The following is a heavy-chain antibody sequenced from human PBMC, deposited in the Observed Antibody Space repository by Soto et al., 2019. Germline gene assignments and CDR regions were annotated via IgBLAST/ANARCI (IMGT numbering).Heavy chain of an antibody. D-gene: IGHD6-13*01. V-gene: IGHV3-23*01. Sequence: GGSLRLSCAASGFTFSSYAMSWVRQAPGKGLEWVSAISGSGGSTYYADSVKGRFTISRDNSKNTLYLQMNSLRAEDTAVYYCANGRNPYSSSWSWYFDYWGQGTLVTVSS. J-gene: IGHJ4*02. CDR3: ANGRNPYSSSWSWYFDY. CDR2: ISGSGGST. CDR1: GFTFSSYA.